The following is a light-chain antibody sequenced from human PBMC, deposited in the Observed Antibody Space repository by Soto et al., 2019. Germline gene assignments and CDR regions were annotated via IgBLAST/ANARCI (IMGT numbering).Light chain of an antibody. V-gene: IGKV3-15*01. Sequence: MVMTQSPATLSVSPGERVTLSCRTSQNVTSNLAWYQLRPGQTPSLLLYGTSTRAPDIPVRFSGSGSGTEFTLTISTVQSGDSAVYYCQQYDDWGFGPGTKVEIK. CDR3: QQYDDWG. J-gene: IGKJ1*01. CDR1: QNVTSN. CDR2: GTS.